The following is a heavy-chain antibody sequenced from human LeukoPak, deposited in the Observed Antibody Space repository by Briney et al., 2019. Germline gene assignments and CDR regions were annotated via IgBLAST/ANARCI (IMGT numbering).Heavy chain of an antibody. Sequence: ASVKVSCKASGGTFSSYAISWVRQAPGQGLEWMRGIIPIFGTANYAQKFQGRVTITTDESTSTAYMELSSLRSEDTAVYYCARDFDCSSTSCYSWFDPWGQGTLVTVSS. V-gene: IGHV1-69*05. D-gene: IGHD2-2*01. CDR3: ARDFDCSSTSCYSWFDP. CDR1: GGTFSSYA. J-gene: IGHJ5*02. CDR2: IIPIFGTA.